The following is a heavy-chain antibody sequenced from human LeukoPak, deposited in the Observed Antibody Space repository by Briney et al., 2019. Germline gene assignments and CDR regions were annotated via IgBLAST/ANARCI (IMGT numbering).Heavy chain of an antibody. V-gene: IGHV4-59*08. J-gene: IGHJ4*02. D-gene: IGHD3-9*01. Sequence: TSETLSLTCTVSGGSISSYYWSWIRQPPGKGLEWIGYIYYSGSTNYNPSLKSRVTISVDTSKNQFSLKLSSVTAADTAVYYCASAGSYDILTGYQGAFDYWGQGTLVTVSS. CDR1: GGSISSYY. CDR2: IYYSGST. CDR3: ASAGSYDILTGYQGAFDY.